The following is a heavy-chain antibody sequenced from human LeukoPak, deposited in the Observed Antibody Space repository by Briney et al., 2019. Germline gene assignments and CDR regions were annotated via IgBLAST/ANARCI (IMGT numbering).Heavy chain of an antibody. CDR2: INPSGGST. D-gene: IGHD5-18*01. Sequence: EASVKVSCKASGYTFTSYYMHWVRQAPGQGLEWMGIINPSGGSTSYAQKFQGRVTMTRDTSTSTVYMELSSLRSEDTAVYYCAREPPTAMAYYGMDVWGQGTTVTVSS. V-gene: IGHV1-46*01. CDR1: GYTFTSYY. CDR3: AREPPTAMAYYGMDV. J-gene: IGHJ6*02.